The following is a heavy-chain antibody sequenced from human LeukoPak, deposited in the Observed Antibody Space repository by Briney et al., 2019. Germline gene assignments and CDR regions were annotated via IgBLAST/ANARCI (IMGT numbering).Heavy chain of an antibody. D-gene: IGHD4-23*01. Sequence: SETLSLTCAVYGGSFSGYYWSWIRQPPGKGLEWIGEINHSGSTNYNPSLKSRVTISVDTSKNQFSLKLSSVTAADTAVYYCARLQRGKPIDYWGQGTLVTVSS. CDR2: INHSGST. V-gene: IGHV4-34*01. CDR1: GGSFSGYY. J-gene: IGHJ4*02. CDR3: ARLQRGKPIDY.